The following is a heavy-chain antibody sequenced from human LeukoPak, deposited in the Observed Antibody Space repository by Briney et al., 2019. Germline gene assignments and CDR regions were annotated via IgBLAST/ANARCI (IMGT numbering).Heavy chain of an antibody. V-gene: IGHV3-23*01. CDR2: ISGSGGST. CDR3: ARGYCSGGSCYSYYYYNYMDV. CDR1: GFTFSSYG. D-gene: IGHD2-15*01. Sequence: PGGSLRLSCAASGFTFSSYGMSWVRQAPGKGLEWVSAISGSGGSTYYADSVKGRFTISRDNSKNTLYLQMNSLRAEDTAVYYCARGYCSGGSCYSYYYYNYMDVWGKGTTVTVSS. J-gene: IGHJ6*03.